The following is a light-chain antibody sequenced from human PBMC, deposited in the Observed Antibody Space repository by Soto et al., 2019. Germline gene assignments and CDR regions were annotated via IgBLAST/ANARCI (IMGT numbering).Light chain of an antibody. CDR2: GAS. CDR3: QQRSNWST. CDR1: QSVSSN. J-gene: IGKJ5*01. Sequence: IVMTQSPATLSVSPGERATLSCRASQSVSSNLAWYQQKPGQAPRLLIDGASNRATGIPARFSGSGSGTDFTLTISSLEPEDFAVYYCQQRSNWSTFGQGTRLEI. V-gene: IGKV3-11*01.